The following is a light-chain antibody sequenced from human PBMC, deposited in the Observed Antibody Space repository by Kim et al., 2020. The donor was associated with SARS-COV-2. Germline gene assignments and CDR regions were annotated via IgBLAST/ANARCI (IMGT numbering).Light chain of an antibody. CDR3: HQANAFPTH. CDR1: RDIYDW. V-gene: IGKV1-12*01. CDR2: DAS. Sequence: SETVGDRVTMTCRASRDIYDWVAWYQQKPGEAPRLLISDASTLESGVPSRFSGSGSGTDFTLTINNLQPEDFATYYCHQANAFPTHFGGGTKLEI. J-gene: IGKJ4*01.